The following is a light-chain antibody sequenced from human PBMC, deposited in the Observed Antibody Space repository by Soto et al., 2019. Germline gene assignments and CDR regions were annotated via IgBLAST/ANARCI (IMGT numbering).Light chain of an antibody. CDR3: QQSYSTPYT. CDR1: QSISSY. J-gene: IGKJ2*01. CDR2: AAS. Sequence: DIQMTQSPSSLSASVGDRVTITCRASQSISSYLNWYQQKPGKAPNLLIYAASSLQSGVPSRFSGSGSWTDFSLTISSLQPEDFATYYCQQSYSTPYTFGQWTKLEIK. V-gene: IGKV1-39*01.